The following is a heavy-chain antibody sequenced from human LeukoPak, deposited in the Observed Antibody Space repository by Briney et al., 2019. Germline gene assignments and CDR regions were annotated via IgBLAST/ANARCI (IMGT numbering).Heavy chain of an antibody. CDR1: GYTFTSYA. V-gene: IGHV7-4-1*02. J-gene: IGHJ6*02. CDR2: INTNTGNP. Sequence: ASVKVSCKASGYTFTSYAMNWVRQAPGQGLEWMGWINTNTGNPTYAQGFTGRFVFSLDTSVSTAYPQISSLKAEDTAVYYCAREAYCGGDCYLDYYGMDVWGQGTTVTVSS. D-gene: IGHD2-21*02. CDR3: AREAYCGGDCYLDYYGMDV.